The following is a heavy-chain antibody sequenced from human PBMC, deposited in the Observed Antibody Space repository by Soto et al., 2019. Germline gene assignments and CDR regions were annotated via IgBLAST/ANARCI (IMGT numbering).Heavy chain of an antibody. CDR2: INHSGST. V-gene: IGHV4-34*01. CDR3: ARISPLGWFDP. D-gene: IGHD3-16*01. J-gene: IGHJ5*02. Sequence: QVQLQQWGAGLLKPSETLSLTCAVYGGSFSGYYWSWIRQPPGKGLEWIGEINHSGSTNYNPSLKSRVTISVDTSKNRFSLKLSSVTAADTAVYYCARISPLGWFDPWGQGTLVTVSS. CDR1: GGSFSGYY.